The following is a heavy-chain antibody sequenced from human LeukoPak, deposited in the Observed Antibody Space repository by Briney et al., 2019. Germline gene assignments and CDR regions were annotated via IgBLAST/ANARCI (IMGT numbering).Heavy chain of an antibody. CDR3: ARGYYDILTGYLSDV. D-gene: IGHD3-9*01. CDR2: IYYSGST. V-gene: IGHV4-59*01. CDR1: GGSISSYY. J-gene: IGHJ6*02. Sequence: PSETLSLTCTVSGGSISSYYWSWIRQPPGKGLEWIGYIYYSGSTNYNPSLKSRVTISVDTSKNQFSLKLSSVTAADTAVYYCARGYYDILTGYLSDVWGQGTTVTVSS.